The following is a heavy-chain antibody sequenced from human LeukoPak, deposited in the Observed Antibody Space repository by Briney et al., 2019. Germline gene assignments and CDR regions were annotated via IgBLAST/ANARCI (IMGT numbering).Heavy chain of an antibody. CDR2: ISSSSSTI. V-gene: IGHV3-48*04. J-gene: IGHJ3*02. CDR1: GFTFSSYS. CDR3: ARDPAWGWRAFDI. D-gene: IGHD1-26*01. Sequence: GGSLRLSCAASGFTFSSYSMNWVRQAPGKGLEWVSYISSSSSTIYYADSVKGRFTISRDNAKNSLYLQMNSLRAEDTAVYYCARDPAWGWRAFDIWGQGTMVTVSS.